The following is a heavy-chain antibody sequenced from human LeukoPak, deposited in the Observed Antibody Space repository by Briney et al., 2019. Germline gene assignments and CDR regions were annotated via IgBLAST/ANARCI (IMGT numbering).Heavy chain of an antibody. J-gene: IGHJ4*02. CDR3: AKDTAAGTWFDY. V-gene: IGHV3-53*01. CDR1: GFTVSSNY. D-gene: IGHD6-13*01. CDR2: IYSGGST. Sequence: GGSLRLSCAASGFTVSSNYMSWVRQAPGKGLEWVSVIYSGGSTYYADSVKGRFTISRDNSKNTLYLQMNSLRAEDTAVYYCAKDTAAGTWFDYWGQGTLVTVSS.